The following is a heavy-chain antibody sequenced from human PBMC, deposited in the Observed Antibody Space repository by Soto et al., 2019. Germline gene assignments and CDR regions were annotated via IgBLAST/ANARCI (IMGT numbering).Heavy chain of an antibody. CDR1: GGSISSDY. D-gene: IGHD6-13*01. CDR3: ARAKAPLYSSSWYWFDP. V-gene: IGHV4-59*08. Sequence: SETLSLTCTVSGGSISSDYWSWFRQPPGKGLEWIGYIYYSGSTNYNPSLKSQVTISVDTSKNQFSLKLSSVTAADTAVYYCARAKAPLYSSSWYWFDPWGQGTLVTVS. CDR2: IYYSGST. J-gene: IGHJ5*02.